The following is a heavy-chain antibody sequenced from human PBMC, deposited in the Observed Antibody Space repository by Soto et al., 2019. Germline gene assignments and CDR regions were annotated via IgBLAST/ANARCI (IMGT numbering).Heavy chain of an antibody. CDR2: IYYSGST. CDR1: GGSISSSSYY. CDR3: SRAGSVLWFGELLSTFDY. Sequence: QLQLQESGPGLVKPSETLSLTCTVSGGSISSSSYYWGWIRQPPGKGLEWIGSIYYSGSTYYNPYLKRWVTIPVDTSKNQFSLKLSYVTAADTAVYYCSRAGSVLWFGELLSTFDYWGQGSLVTVSS. D-gene: IGHD3-10*01. V-gene: IGHV4-39*01. J-gene: IGHJ4*02.